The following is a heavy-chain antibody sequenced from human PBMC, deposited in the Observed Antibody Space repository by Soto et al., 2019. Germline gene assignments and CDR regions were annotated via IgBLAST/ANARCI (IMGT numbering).Heavy chain of an antibody. J-gene: IGHJ6*02. V-gene: IGHV3-13*01. CDR1: GFTFSSYD. CDR3: ARDLRSSGWPNPGYYYYGMDV. Sequence: EVQLVESGGGLVQPGGSLRLSCAASGFTFSSYDMHWVRQATGKGLEWVSAIGSAGDTYYPGSVKGRFTISRENAKNSLYLQMNSLRAEDTAVYYCARDLRSSGWPNPGYYYYGMDVWGQGTTVTVSS. CDR2: IGSAGDT. D-gene: IGHD6-25*01.